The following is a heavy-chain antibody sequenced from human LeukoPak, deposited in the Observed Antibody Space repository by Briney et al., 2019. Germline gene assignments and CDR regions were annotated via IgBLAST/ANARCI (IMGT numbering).Heavy chain of an antibody. J-gene: IGHJ5*02. CDR1: GGSISSSTYY. CDR2: IYYSGST. V-gene: IGHV4-39*02. D-gene: IGHD5-18*01. CDR3: AREGGYSYGDLNWFDP. Sequence: PSETLSLTCTVSGGSISSSTYYWGWIRQPPGKGLEWIGSIYYSGSTYYNPSLKSRVTISVDTSKNQFSLKLSSVTAADTAVYYCAREGGYSYGDLNWFDPWGQGTLVTVSS.